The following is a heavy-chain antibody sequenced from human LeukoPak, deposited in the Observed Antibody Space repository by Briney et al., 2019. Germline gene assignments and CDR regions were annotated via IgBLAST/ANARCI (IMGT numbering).Heavy chain of an antibody. V-gene: IGHV3-7*01. Sequence: PGGSLRLSCAASGFTFSSYWMSWVRQAPGKGLEWVANIKQDGSEKYYVDSVKGRFTISRDNAKNSLYLQMNSLRAEDTAVYYCARDFSSGEWLVLHYFDYWGQGTLVTVSS. CDR2: IKQDGSEK. D-gene: IGHD6-19*01. CDR3: ARDFSSGEWLVLHYFDY. CDR1: GFTFSSYW. J-gene: IGHJ4*02.